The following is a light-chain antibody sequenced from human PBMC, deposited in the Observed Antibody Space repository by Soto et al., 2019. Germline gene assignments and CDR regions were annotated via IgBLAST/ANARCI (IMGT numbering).Light chain of an antibody. Sequence: IQMTQSPSSLSASVGDRVTITCRASQSISSYLNWYQQKPGKAPKLLIYDASSLQTGVPSRFSGSGSGTEFTLTISSLQPEDFATYYCLQHNSYPRTFGQGTKVDI. CDR3: LQHNSYPRT. CDR1: QSISSY. V-gene: IGKV1-17*01. CDR2: DAS. J-gene: IGKJ1*01.